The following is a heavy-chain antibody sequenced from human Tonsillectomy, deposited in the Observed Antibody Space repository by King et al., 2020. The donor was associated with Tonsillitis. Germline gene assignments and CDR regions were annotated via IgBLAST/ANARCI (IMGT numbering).Heavy chain of an antibody. D-gene: IGHD3-3*01. Sequence: VQLVESGGGVVQPGRSLRLSCAASGFTFTNYAMHWVRQAPGKGLEWVAVLSYDGSNKYHADSVKGRFTISRDNSKNTLYLQMNSLGPEDTAIYYCAREKAVFWSGYGGSTHYYYGMDVWGKGPPVPASS. CDR2: LSYDGSNK. V-gene: IGHV3-30*04. CDR1: GFTFTNYA. J-gene: IGHJ6*04. CDR3: AREKAVFWSGYGGSTHYYYGMDV.